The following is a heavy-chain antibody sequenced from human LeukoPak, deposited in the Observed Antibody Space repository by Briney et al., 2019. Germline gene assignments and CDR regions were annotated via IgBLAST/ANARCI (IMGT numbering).Heavy chain of an antibody. V-gene: IGHV1-46*01. CDR1: GYTFPSYF. CDR2: INPTGGST. Sequence: ASVKVSCKASGYTFPSYFMHWVRQAPGQGLEWMGIINPTGGSTTYAQKFQGRVTMTRDTSTSTVYMELSSLRSEDTAVYYCAASVRGVIGPDDYWGQGTLVTVSS. J-gene: IGHJ4*02. CDR3: AASVRGVIGPDDY. D-gene: IGHD3-10*01.